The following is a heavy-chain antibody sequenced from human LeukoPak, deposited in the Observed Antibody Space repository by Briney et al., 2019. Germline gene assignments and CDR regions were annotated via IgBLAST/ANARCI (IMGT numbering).Heavy chain of an antibody. CDR2: IYPGDSDA. Sequence: GESLKISCKGSGYSFTSYWIGWVRQMPGKGLEWMGIIYPGDSDARYSPSFQGQVTISADKSISTAYLQWSSLKASDTAMYYCARLELAAGTPGDFDYWGQGTLVTVSS. J-gene: IGHJ4*02. D-gene: IGHD6-13*01. V-gene: IGHV5-51*01. CDR1: GYSFTSYW. CDR3: ARLELAAGTPGDFDY.